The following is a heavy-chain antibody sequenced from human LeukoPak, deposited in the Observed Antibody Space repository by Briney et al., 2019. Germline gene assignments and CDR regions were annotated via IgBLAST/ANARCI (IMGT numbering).Heavy chain of an antibody. CDR3: ARDHGPGIAAAGKSYYYYYMDV. J-gene: IGHJ6*03. Sequence: PSETLSLTCTVSGGSISSSSYYWGWIRQPPGKGLEWIGSIYYSGSTYYNPSLKSRVTISVDTSKNQFSLKLSSVTAADTAVYYCARDHGPGIAAAGKSYYYYYMDVWGKGTTVTVSS. CDR1: GGSISSSSYY. D-gene: IGHD6-13*01. V-gene: IGHV4-39*07. CDR2: IYYSGST.